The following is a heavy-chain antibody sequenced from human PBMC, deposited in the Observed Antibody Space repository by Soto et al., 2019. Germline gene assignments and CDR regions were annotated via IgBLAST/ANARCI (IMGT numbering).Heavy chain of an antibody. V-gene: IGHV1-2*04. CDR1: GYTFTGYY. J-gene: IGHJ5*02. D-gene: IGHD3-3*01. CDR2: INPNSGGT. CDR3: ARAKELYDFLNLDWFDP. Sequence: QVQLVQSGAEVKKPGASVKVSCKASGYTFTGYYMHWVRQAPGQGLEWMGWINPNSGGTNYAQKFQGWVTMTRDTSISTAYMELSRLRSDDTAVYYCARAKELYDFLNLDWFDPWGQGTLVTVSS.